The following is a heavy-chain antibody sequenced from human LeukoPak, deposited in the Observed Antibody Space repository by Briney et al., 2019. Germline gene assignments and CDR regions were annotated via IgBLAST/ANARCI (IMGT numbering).Heavy chain of an antibody. CDR2: ISSNGGST. Sequence: GGSLRLSCAASGFTFDDYAMHWVRQAPGKGLEYVSAISSNGGSTYYANSVKGRFTISRDNSKNTLYLQMGSLRAEDMAVYYCARGVRPTPPDYWGQETLVTVSS. CDR3: ARGVRPTPPDY. V-gene: IGHV3-64*01. J-gene: IGHJ4*02. CDR1: GFTFDDYA.